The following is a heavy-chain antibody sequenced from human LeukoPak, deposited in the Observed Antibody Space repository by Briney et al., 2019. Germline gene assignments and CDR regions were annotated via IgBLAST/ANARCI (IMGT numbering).Heavy chain of an antibody. V-gene: IGHV1-46*01. Sequence: ASVKVSCKASGYTFTNYYMYWVRQAPGQGLEWMGIINPSGGSTSYAEKFQGRVTMTRDTSTSTVYMELRCLRSEDTAVYYCARGYYYESSGDYPGGDYWGQGTLVTVSS. CDR2: INPSGGST. CDR1: GYTFTNYY. D-gene: IGHD3-22*01. J-gene: IGHJ4*02. CDR3: ARGYYYESSGDYPGGDY.